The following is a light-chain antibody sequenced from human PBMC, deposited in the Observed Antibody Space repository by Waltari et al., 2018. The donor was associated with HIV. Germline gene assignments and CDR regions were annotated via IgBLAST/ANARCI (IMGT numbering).Light chain of an antibody. V-gene: IGKV2-28*01. J-gene: IGKJ4*01. CDR2: LTS. CDR3: MQGLQTPQVT. Sequence: DIALTQSPLSLTVTPGEPASISCRSSQSLLHSNGFHHLDWYLQKPGQSPQLLIYLTSNRASGVPARFSGSGSGTDFTLKINRVEAGDVGIYYCMQGLQTPQVTFGGGTRVEI. CDR1: QSLLHSNGFHH.